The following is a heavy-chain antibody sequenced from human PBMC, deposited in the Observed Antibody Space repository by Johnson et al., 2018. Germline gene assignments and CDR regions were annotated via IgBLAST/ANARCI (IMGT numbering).Heavy chain of an antibody. D-gene: IGHD4-17*01. J-gene: IGHJ6*03. Sequence: VQLVESGGGLAQPGRSLRLSCTASGFTFGDFAMSWFRQAPGKGLECVGFIRSKAYGGPTEYAASVEGRFTISRDDSKSITYLQMNSLTIEDAALYYCTRRRTDYGDSVGYYMDVWGKGTTVTVSS. CDR3: TRRRTDYGDSVGYYMDV. V-gene: IGHV3-49*03. CDR1: GFTFGDFA. CDR2: IRSKAYGGPT.